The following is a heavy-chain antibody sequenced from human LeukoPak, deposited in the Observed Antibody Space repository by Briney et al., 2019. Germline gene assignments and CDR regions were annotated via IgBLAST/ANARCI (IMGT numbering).Heavy chain of an antibody. V-gene: IGHV7-4-1*02. CDR1: GYTFTSYA. Sequence: GASVKVSCKASGYTFTSYAMNWVRQAPGQGLEWMGWINTNTGNPTYAQGFTGRFVFSLDTSVSTAYPQISSLKAEDTAVYYCARDGSRRKKLRYFDWLLHDYWGQGTLVTVSS. J-gene: IGHJ4*02. CDR2: INTNTGNP. D-gene: IGHD3-9*01. CDR3: ARDGSRRKKLRYFDWLLHDY.